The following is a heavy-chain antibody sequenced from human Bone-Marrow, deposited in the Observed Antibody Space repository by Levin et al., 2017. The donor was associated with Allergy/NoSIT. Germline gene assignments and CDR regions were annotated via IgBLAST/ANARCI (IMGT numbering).Heavy chain of an antibody. V-gene: IGHV4-59*12. CDR3: ARALPHEGRGAFDL. D-gene: IGHD3-10*01. J-gene: IGHJ2*01. CDR1: ADSIGNSY. Sequence: SETLSLTCSVSADSIGNSYWNWIREPPGKGLEWIGLISYYGSTDYHPSLKSRVTMSIDTSKKQFSLKLTSVTAADTAVYYCARALPHEGRGAFDLWGRGTLVNVSS. CDR2: ISYYGST.